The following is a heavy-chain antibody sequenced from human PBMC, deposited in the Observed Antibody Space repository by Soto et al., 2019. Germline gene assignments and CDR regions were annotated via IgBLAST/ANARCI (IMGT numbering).Heavy chain of an antibody. Sequence: QVQLVQSGAEVKKPGSSVKVSCKASGGTFSSYAISWVRQAPGQGLEWMGGIIPIFGTANYAQKFQGRVTITADESKSTAYMELSSLRSEDTAVYYCARDGYDYVWGSYRSIDYWGQGTLVTVSS. CDR1: GGTFSSYA. J-gene: IGHJ4*02. CDR3: ARDGYDYVWGSYRSIDY. D-gene: IGHD3-16*02. V-gene: IGHV1-69*01. CDR2: IIPIFGTA.